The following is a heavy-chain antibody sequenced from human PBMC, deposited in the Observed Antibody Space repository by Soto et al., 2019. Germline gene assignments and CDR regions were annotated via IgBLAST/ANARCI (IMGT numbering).Heavy chain of an antibody. Sequence: GASVKVSCKASGYTFTSYGISWVRQAPGQGLEWMGWISAYNGNTNYAQKLQGRVTMTTDTSTSTAYMELRSLRSDDTAVYYCARVWAVAGTDAFDIWGQGTMVTVSS. J-gene: IGHJ3*02. CDR2: ISAYNGNT. CDR3: ARVWAVAGTDAFDI. D-gene: IGHD6-19*01. CDR1: GYTFTSYG. V-gene: IGHV1-18*01.